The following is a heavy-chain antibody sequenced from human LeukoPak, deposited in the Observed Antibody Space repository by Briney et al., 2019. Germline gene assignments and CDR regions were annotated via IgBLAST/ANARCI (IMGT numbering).Heavy chain of an antibody. Sequence: SETLSLTCAVYGGSFSGYYWSWIRQPPGKGLEWIGEINHSGSTNYNPSLKSRVTISVDTSKNQFSLKLSSVTAADTAVYYCARLSTIFGVVTSIWGQGTLVTVSS. CDR1: GGSFSGYY. J-gene: IGHJ4*02. D-gene: IGHD3-3*01. CDR3: ARLSTIFGVVTSI. CDR2: INHSGST. V-gene: IGHV4-34*01.